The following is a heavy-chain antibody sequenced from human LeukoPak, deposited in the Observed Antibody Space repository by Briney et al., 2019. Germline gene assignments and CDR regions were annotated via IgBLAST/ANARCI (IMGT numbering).Heavy chain of an antibody. Sequence: GGSLRLSCAASGFTFSGSAMHWVRQASGKGLEWVGRIRSKANSYATAYAASVKGRFTISRDDSKSTAYLQMNSLKTEDTAVYYCATLGPLGAVTGDAFDIWGQGTMVTVSS. V-gene: IGHV3-73*01. CDR2: IRSKANSYAT. D-gene: IGHD2-21*02. CDR1: GFTFSGSA. J-gene: IGHJ3*02. CDR3: ATLGPLGAVTGDAFDI.